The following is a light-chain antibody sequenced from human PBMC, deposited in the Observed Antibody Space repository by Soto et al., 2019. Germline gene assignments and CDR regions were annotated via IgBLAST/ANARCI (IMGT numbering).Light chain of an antibody. Sequence: DIQMTQSPSTLSASVGDRVTITCRASQSISSWLAWYQQKPGKAPKLLIYKASSLESGVPSRFSGSGSGTEVTLTISSLQPDDFATYYCQQYNNYPWTFGQGPKVEIK. V-gene: IGKV1-5*03. CDR3: QQYNNYPWT. J-gene: IGKJ1*01. CDR1: QSISSW. CDR2: KAS.